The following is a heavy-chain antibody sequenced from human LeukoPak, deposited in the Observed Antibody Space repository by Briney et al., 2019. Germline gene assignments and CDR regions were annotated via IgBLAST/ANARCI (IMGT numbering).Heavy chain of an antibody. J-gene: IGHJ4*02. CDR1: GFTFTTYY. Sequence: GESLKISCKGSGFTFTTYYIGWVRQMPGKDLEWMGIIFPGDSDTRYSPSFQGQVTISADKSISTAYLQWSSLKASDTAMYYCARRGPVAAAGYYFDYWGQGTLVTVSS. D-gene: IGHD6-13*01. CDR2: IFPGDSDT. CDR3: ARRGPVAAAGYYFDY. V-gene: IGHV5-51*01.